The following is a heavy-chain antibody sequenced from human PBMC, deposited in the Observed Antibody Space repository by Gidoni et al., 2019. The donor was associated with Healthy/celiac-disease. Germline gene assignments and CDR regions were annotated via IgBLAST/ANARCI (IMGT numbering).Heavy chain of an antibody. CDR2: ISSSSSYI. V-gene: IGHV3-21*01. J-gene: IGHJ4*02. D-gene: IGHD3-22*01. Sequence: EVQLVESGGGLVKPGGSLRLSCAASGFTFSSHSMNWVRQAPGKGLEWVSSISSSSSYIYYADSVKGRFTISRDNAKNSLYLQMNSLRAEDTAVYYCARATTYYYDSSGTFDYWGQGTLVTVSS. CDR1: GFTFSSHS. CDR3: ARATTYYYDSSGTFDY.